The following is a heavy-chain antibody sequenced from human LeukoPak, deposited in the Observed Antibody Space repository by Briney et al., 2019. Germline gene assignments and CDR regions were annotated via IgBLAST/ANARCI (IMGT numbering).Heavy chain of an antibody. D-gene: IGHD6-19*01. J-gene: IGHJ4*02. CDR2: ISGSGGST. V-gene: IGHV3-23*01. Sequence: GGSLRLSCAASGFTFSSYWMSWVRQAPGKGLEWVSAISGSGGSTYYADSVKGRFTISRDNSKNTLYLQMNSLRAEDTAVYYCAKSIAVAGLYYFDYWGQGTLVTVSS. CDR1: GFTFSSYW. CDR3: AKSIAVAGLYYFDY.